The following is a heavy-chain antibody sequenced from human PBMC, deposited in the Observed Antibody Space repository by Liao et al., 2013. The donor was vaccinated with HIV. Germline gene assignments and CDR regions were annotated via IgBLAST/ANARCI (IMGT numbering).Heavy chain of an antibody. CDR2: IYTSGST. V-gene: IGHV4-4*07. CDR1: GGSLTSYY. Sequence: QVQLQESGPGLVRPSQTLSLTCAVYGGSLTSYYWSWIRQPAGKGLEWIGRIYTSGSTNYNPSLKSRVTMSVDTSKNHFSLNLTSVTAADTAVYYCARHSLAPGHWGQNAFDIWGQGTMVTVSS. CDR3: ARHSLAPGHWGQNAFDI. D-gene: IGHD7-27*01. J-gene: IGHJ3*02.